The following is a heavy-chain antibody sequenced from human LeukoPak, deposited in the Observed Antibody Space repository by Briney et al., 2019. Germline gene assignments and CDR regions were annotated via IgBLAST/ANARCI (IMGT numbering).Heavy chain of an antibody. V-gene: IGHV3-9*01. CDR1: GFTFDDYA. D-gene: IGHD2-2*01. CDR2: ISWNSGSI. J-gene: IGHJ6*02. CDR3: ARAVVPAAPYYYYGMDV. Sequence: GGSLRLSCAASGFTFDDYAMHWVRHAPGKGLEWVSGISWNSGSIGYADSVKGRFTISRDNAKNSLYLQMNSLRAEDTALYYCARAVVPAAPYYYYGMDVWGQGTTVTVSS.